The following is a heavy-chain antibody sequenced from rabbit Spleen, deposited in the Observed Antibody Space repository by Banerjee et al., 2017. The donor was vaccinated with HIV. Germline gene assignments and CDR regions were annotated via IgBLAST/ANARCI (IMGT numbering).Heavy chain of an antibody. D-gene: IGHD1-1*01. V-gene: IGHV1S45*01. CDR1: GFSFSSSYW. CDR2: IDTSDGDT. Sequence: QEQLVESGGGLVQPGESLTLTCKASGFSFSSSYWICWVRQAPGKGLEWIACIDTSDGDTDYANWPKGRFTISKTSSTTVTLQMTGLTAADTATYFCARDLVAVIGWNFSLWGPGTLVTVS. J-gene: IGHJ4*01. CDR3: ARDLVAVIGWNFSL.